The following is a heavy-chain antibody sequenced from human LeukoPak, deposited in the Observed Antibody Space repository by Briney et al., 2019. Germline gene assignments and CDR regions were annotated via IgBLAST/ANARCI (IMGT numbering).Heavy chain of an antibody. CDR1: GCTFSSYA. D-gene: IGHD3-3*01. V-gene: IGHV1-69*05. Sequence: SVKVSCKASGCTFSSYAISWVRQAPGQGLEWMGGIIPIFGTANYAQKFQGRVTITTDESTSTAYMELSSLRSEDTAVYYCARDLYYDFWSGQDWFDPWGQGTLVTV. CDR2: IIPIFGTA. CDR3: ARDLYYDFWSGQDWFDP. J-gene: IGHJ5*02.